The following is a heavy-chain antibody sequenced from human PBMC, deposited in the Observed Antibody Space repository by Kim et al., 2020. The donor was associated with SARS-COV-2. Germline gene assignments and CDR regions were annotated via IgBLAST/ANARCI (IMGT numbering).Heavy chain of an antibody. D-gene: IGHD2-15*01. V-gene: IGHV4-4*02. Sequence: SETLSLTCAVSGGSITNDSWWSWVRQPPGKGLEWIGEIHHSGSSNYSPSPKSRVNISLDKSRNQFSLTLTSLTAADTAVYFCARLDSNSSVVYYFDYWGQGTLVTVSS. CDR2: IHHSGSS. J-gene: IGHJ4*02. CDR3: ARLDSNSSVVYYFDY. CDR1: GGSITNDSW.